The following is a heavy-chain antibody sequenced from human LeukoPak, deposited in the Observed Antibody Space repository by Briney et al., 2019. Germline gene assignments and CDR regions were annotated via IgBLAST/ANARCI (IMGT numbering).Heavy chain of an antibody. D-gene: IGHD3-10*01. J-gene: IGHJ4*02. CDR1: GFTFRSYW. CDR3: AAGSYFDH. V-gene: IGHV3-7*01. Sequence: GGSQRLSCAASGFTFRSYWMSWARQAPGKGLECVANIKPDGSEKYYVDSVKGRFTISRDNAKNSLYLQMNGLRADDTAVYYCAAGSYFDHWGQGTLVAVSS. CDR2: IKPDGSEK.